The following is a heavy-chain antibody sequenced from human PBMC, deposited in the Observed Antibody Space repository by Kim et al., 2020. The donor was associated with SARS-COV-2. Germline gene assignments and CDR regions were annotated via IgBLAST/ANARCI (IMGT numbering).Heavy chain of an antibody. V-gene: IGHV4-34*01. Sequence: SQTLSLTCAVYGGSFSGYYWSWIRQPPGKGLEWIGEINHSGSTNYNPSLKSRVTISVDTSKNQFSLKLSSVTAADTAVYYCARQDSSSWYGGGEESWGQGTLVTVSS. CDR3: ARQDSSSWYGGGEES. CDR2: INHSGST. CDR1: GGSFSGYY. J-gene: IGHJ5*02. D-gene: IGHD6-13*01.